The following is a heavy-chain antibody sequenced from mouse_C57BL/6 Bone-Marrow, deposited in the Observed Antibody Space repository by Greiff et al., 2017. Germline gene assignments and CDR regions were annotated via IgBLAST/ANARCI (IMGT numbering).Heavy chain of an antibody. J-gene: IGHJ4*01. V-gene: IGHV3-6*01. CDR2: ISYDGSN. Sequence: EVQLQESGPGLVKPSQSLSLTCSVTGYSITSGYYWNWIRQFPGNKLEWMGYISYDGSNNYNPSLKNRISITRDTSKNQFFLKLNSVTTEDTATYYCARGGAQATWAMDYWGQGTSVTVSS. CDR1: GYSITSGYY. CDR3: ARGGAQATWAMDY. D-gene: IGHD3-2*02.